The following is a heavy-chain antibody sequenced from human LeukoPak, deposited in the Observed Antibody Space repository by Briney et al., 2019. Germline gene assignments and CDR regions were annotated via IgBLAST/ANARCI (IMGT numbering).Heavy chain of an antibody. CDR3: ARRDPTTVTAFDY. Sequence: GESLQISCRVSGFDFTRDWIGWVRLMPGKGREWMGIIFPDDSDTRYSPSFQGQVTLSADKSISTAYLQWSSLKASDTAIYYCARRDPTTVTAFDYWGQGTLVTVSS. V-gene: IGHV5-51*01. CDR1: GFDFTRDW. D-gene: IGHD4-17*01. CDR2: IFPDDSDT. J-gene: IGHJ4*02.